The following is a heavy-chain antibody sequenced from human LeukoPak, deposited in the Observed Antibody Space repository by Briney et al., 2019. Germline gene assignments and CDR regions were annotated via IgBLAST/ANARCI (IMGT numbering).Heavy chain of an antibody. V-gene: IGHV1-8*01. Sequence: ASVKVSCKASGYTFTNYDFNWMRQATGQGLEWMGWMNPNSGSTGYAQKFQGRVTMTRDTSISTAYMELSSLRSEDTAVYYCARSSIAAAGTGDYYYYYGMDVWGQGTTVTVSS. CDR3: ARSSIAAAGTGDYYYYYGMDV. CDR2: MNPNSGST. J-gene: IGHJ6*02. CDR1: GYTFTNYD. D-gene: IGHD6-13*01.